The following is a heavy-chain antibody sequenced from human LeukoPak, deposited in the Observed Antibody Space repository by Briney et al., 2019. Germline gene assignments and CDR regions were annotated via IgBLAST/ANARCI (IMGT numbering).Heavy chain of an antibody. CDR3: AKDSVLSGGWFYFDN. CDR1: GFTFSSLD. J-gene: IGHJ4*02. Sequence: GGSLRLSCAASGFTFSSLDMAWVRQAPGKGLEWVSGISASGSNTFYADSVKGRFTISRDNSKNTLYLQMSSLRVEDTAIYYCAKDSVLSGGWFYFDNWGQGTLVSVSS. V-gene: IGHV3-23*01. D-gene: IGHD6-19*01. CDR2: ISASGSNT.